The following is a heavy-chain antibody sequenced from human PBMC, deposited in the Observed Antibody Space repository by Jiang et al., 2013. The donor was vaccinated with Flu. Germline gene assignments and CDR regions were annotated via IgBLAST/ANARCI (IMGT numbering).Heavy chain of an antibody. CDR1: S. V-gene: IGHV3-48*02. CDR3: ARAMYSGSYYNWFDP. Sequence: SMNWVRPGSTGRGLEWVSYISSSSSTIYHADSVKGRFTISRDNAKNSLYLQMNSLRDEDTAVYYCARAMYSGSYYNWFDPWGQGTLVTVSS. CDR2: ISSSSSTI. J-gene: IGHJ5*02. D-gene: IGHD1-26*01.